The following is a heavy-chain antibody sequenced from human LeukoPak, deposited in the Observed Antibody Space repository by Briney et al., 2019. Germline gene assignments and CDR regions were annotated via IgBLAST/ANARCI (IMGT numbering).Heavy chain of an antibody. J-gene: IGHJ4*02. CDR3: ARLLGRRVRGVIPYYFDY. D-gene: IGHD3-10*01. CDR2: INHSGST. Sequence: PSETLSLTCAVYGGSFSGYYWSWIRQPPGKGLEWVGEINHSGSTNDNPSLKSRVTISVDTSKNQFSLKLSSVTAADTAVYYCARLLGRRVRGVIPYYFDYWGQGTLVTVSS. CDR1: GGSFSGYY. V-gene: IGHV4-34*01.